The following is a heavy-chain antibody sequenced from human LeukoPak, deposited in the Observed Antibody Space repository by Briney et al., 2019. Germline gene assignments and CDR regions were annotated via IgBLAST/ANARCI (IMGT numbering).Heavy chain of an antibody. CDR3: ARDNGRGYPVYFGY. CDR1: GYSFTGYY. CDR2: INPIGGVT. Sequence: ASVKVSCNASGYSFTGYYIHWVRQAPGQGLEWMGWINPIGGVTNYAQKFQGRVTMTRDTSITTAYMEMSSLRSDDTAVYYCARDNGRGYPVYFGYWGQGTLVTVSS. V-gene: IGHV1-2*02. D-gene: IGHD3-22*01. J-gene: IGHJ4*02.